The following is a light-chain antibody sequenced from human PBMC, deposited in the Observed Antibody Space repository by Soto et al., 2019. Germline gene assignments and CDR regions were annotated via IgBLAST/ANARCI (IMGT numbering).Light chain of an antibody. CDR1: SSDVGGYNY. CDR2: DVS. V-gene: IGLV2-14*01. CDR3: SSYTSSSPYV. Sequence: ALTQPASVSGSPGQSITISCTGTSSDVGGYNYVSWYQQHPGKAPKLMIYDVSYRPSGVSNRFSGSKSGNTASLTISGLQAEDEADYYCSSYTSSSPYVFGTGTKVTVL. J-gene: IGLJ1*01.